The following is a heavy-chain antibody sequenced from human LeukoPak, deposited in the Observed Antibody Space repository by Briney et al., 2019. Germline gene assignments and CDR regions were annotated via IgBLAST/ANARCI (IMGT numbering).Heavy chain of an antibody. J-gene: IGHJ4*02. V-gene: IGHV3-74*01. CDR2: ISPTGSTT. CDR1: GFSFSGHW. CDR3: ARGPSSNWSGLDF. D-gene: IGHD6-13*01. Sequence: GGSLRLSCAASGFSFSGHWMHWARQLPGKGLVWVSRISPTGSTTSYADSVKGRFSVSRDNAKNTLYLQVNNLRAEDTAVYYCARGPSSNWSGLDFWGQGTLLTVSS.